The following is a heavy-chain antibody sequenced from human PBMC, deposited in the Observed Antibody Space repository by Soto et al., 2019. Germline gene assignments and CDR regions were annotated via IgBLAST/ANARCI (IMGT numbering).Heavy chain of an antibody. CDR3: AKDSLGDFWSGYYTGAGMVQSAY. V-gene: IGHV3-23*01. Sequence: GGSLRLSCAASGFTFSSYAMSWVRQAPGKGLEWVSAISGSGGSTYYADSVKGRFTISRDNSKNTLYLQMNSLRAEDTAVYYCAKDSLGDFWSGYYTGAGMVQSAYWGQGTLVTVSS. J-gene: IGHJ4*02. CDR1: GFTFSSYA. D-gene: IGHD3-3*01. CDR2: ISGSGGST.